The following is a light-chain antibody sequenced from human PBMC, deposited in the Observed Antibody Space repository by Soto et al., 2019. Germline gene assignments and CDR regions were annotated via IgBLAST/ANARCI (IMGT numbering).Light chain of an antibody. CDR3: CSYAGSSTYVI. Sequence: QSALTQPASVSGSPGQSITISCTGTSSDIGSYNLVSWYQQRPGKAPKLMIYEVSERPSGVSNRFSGSRSGNTASLTISGLQAADEADYYCCSYAGSSTYVIFGGGTKVTVL. CDR1: SSDIGSYNL. CDR2: EVS. V-gene: IGLV2-23*02. J-gene: IGLJ2*01.